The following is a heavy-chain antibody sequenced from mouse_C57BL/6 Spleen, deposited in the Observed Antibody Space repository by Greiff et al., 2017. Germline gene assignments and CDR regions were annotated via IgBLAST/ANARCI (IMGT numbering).Heavy chain of an antibody. Sequence: VQLQQSGAELVRPGASVTLSCKASGYTFTDYEMHWVKQTPVHGLEWIGAIDPETGGTAYNQKFKGKDILTADKSSSTAYMELRSLTSEDSAVYYCTRGVSPLLRSIHAMDYWGQGTSVTVSS. V-gene: IGHV1-15*01. CDR3: TRGVSPLLRSIHAMDY. J-gene: IGHJ4*01. CDR1: GYTFTDYE. CDR2: IDPETGGT. D-gene: IGHD1-1*01.